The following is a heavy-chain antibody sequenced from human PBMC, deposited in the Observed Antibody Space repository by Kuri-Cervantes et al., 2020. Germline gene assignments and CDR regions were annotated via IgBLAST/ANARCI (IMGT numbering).Heavy chain of an antibody. CDR1: GYTFTSYA. J-gene: IGHJ4*02. V-gene: IGHV1-2*02. Sequence: ASVKVSCKASGYTFTSYAMHWVRQAPGQGLEWMGWINPNSGGTNYAQKFQGRVTMTRDTSISTAYMELSRLRSDDTAVYYCARDNDAGGDCNCWGQGTLVTVSS. D-gene: IGHD1-1*01. CDR3: ARDNDAGGDCNC. CDR2: INPNSGGT.